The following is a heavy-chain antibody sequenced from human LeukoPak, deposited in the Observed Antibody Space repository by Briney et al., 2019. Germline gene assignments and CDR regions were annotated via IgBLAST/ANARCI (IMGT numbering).Heavy chain of an antibody. CDR2: INHSGST. J-gene: IGHJ4*02. CDR3: ARIVVADFDY. CDR1: GGSFSGYY. D-gene: IGHD3-22*01. Sequence: SETLSLTCAVYGGSFSGYYWSWIRQPPGKGLEWIGEINHSGSTNYNPSLKSRVTISVDTSKNQFSLKLSSVTAADTAVYYCARIVVADFDYWGQGTLVTVSS. V-gene: IGHV4-34*01.